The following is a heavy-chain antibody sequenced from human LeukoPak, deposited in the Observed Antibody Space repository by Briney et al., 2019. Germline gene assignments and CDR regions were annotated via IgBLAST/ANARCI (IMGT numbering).Heavy chain of an antibody. Sequence: GSLRLFRAASGFNLSHYGISWVRQAPRKGPELVSAITGGGSGIYYADSMKSRFTISRDNSKNTLYLQINSLRAEDTAVYYCAKWGDYDVLTGYYVSDYWGQGTLVTVSS. J-gene: IGHJ4*02. CDR2: ITGGGSGI. V-gene: IGHV3-23*01. CDR3: AKWGDYDVLTGYYVSDY. CDR1: GFNLSHYG. D-gene: IGHD3-9*01.